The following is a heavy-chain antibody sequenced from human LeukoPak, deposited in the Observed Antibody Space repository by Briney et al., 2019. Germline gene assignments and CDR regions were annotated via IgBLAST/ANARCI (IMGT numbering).Heavy chain of an antibody. CDR1: GGSISSYY. V-gene: IGHV4-59*01. CDR2: IYYSGST. Sequence: SETLSLTCTVSGGSISSYYWSWIRQPPGKGLEWIGHIYYSGSTNYNPSLKSRVTISVDTSKNLISLKLGSVTAADTAVYYCAGGYCTSTSCYGYYYYAMDVWGKGTTVTVSS. CDR3: AGGYCTSTSCYGYYYYAMDV. J-gene: IGHJ6*04. D-gene: IGHD2-2*01.